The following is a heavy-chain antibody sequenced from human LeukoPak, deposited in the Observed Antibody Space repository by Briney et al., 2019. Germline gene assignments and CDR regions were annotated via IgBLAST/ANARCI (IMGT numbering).Heavy chain of an antibody. CDR2: IDMSGSTI. CDR3: AKDILAAGLFFDY. V-gene: IGHV3-48*04. J-gene: IGHJ4*02. Sequence: GGSLRLSCAASGFTFTNYGMHWVRQAPGKGLEWVSYIDMSGSTIFYADSVKGRFTISRDNAKNSLFLQMNNLRAEDTAVYYCAKDILAAGLFFDYWGQGALVTVSS. CDR1: GFTFTNYG. D-gene: IGHD6-13*01.